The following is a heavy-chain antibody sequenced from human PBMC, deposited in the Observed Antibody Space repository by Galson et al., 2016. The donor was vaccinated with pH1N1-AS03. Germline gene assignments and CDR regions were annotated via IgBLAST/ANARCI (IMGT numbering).Heavy chain of an antibody. CDR3: ARGDGDSYALTRLGYYFDY. J-gene: IGHJ4*02. V-gene: IGHV1-46*03. D-gene: IGHD3-16*01. CDR2: INPSGGST. Sequence: SVKVSCKASGYTFTRNYMHWVRQAPGQGLEWMGIINPSGGSTSYAQKFQGRVTMTRDTSTSTVCMELSSLRSEDTAVYYCARGDGDSYALTRLGYYFDYWGQGTLVTVSS. CDR1: GYTFTRNY.